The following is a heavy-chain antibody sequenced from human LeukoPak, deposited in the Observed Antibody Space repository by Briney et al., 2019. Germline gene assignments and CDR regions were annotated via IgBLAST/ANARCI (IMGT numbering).Heavy chain of an antibody. D-gene: IGHD6-13*01. CDR2: IYPGDSDT. CDR3: ARPAYSSSWDFDY. J-gene: IGHJ4*02. CDR1: GYSFADYW. V-gene: IGHV5-51*01. Sequence: GESLKISCKGSGYSFADYWIGWVRQMPGKGLEWMGIIYPGDSDTRYSPSFQGQVTISADKSISTAYLQWSSLKASDTAMYYCARPAYSSSWDFDYWGQGTLVTVSS.